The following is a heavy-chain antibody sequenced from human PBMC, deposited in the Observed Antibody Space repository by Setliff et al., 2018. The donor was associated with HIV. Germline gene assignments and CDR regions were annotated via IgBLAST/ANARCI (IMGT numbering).Heavy chain of an antibody. D-gene: IGHD3-22*01. J-gene: IGHJ4*02. CDR1: GSSFSSSSYY. Sequence: PSETLSLTCTVSGSSFSSSSYYWGWIRQPPGKGLEWIGNIHYSGSTYYNPSLKSRFTISKDTSKNQFSLHLSSVTAADTAVYYCARDTYDSRGYFFGYWCQGTLVT. V-gene: IGHV4-39*07. CDR2: IHYSGST. CDR3: ARDTYDSRGYFFGY.